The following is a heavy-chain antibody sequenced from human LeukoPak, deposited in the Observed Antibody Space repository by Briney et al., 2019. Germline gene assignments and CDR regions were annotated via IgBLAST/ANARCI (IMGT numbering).Heavy chain of an antibody. CDR3: AKDFGYCSSTSCFSGMDV. CDR2: ISWNSGSI. J-gene: IGHJ6*02. V-gene: IGHV3-9*01. CDR1: GFTFDDYA. Sequence: GGSLRLSCAASGFTFDDYAMHWVRQAPGKGLEWVSGISWNSGSIGYADSVKGRFTIPRDNAKNSLYLQMNSLRAEDTALYYCAKDFGYCSSTSCFSGMDVWGQGTTVTVSS. D-gene: IGHD2-2*03.